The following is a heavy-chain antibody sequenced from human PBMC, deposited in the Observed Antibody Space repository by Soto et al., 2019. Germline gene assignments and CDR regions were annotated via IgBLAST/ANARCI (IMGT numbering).Heavy chain of an antibody. V-gene: IGHV4-31*03. CDR1: GGSVTSEHYY. CDR3: ARGSSIAGLYYGMDV. CDR2: NFYSGIT. Sequence: PSETLSLTCTVSGGSVTSEHYYWNWIRQPPGKGLECIGYNFYSGITYYNPPLKSRVTISLDTSKNQFSLKLSSVTAADTAVYYCARGSSIAGLYYGMDVWGQGTTVTVSS. J-gene: IGHJ6*02. D-gene: IGHD6-6*01.